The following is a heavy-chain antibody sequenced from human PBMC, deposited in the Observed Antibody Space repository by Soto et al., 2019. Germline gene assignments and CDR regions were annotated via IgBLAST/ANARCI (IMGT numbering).Heavy chain of an antibody. V-gene: IGHV1-46*01. Sequence: QVQLVQSGAEVKKPGASVKVSCKASGYTFINYYMHWVRQAPGQGIEWRGIINPNGGSTTFAQKFQSRVTLTRDTATNTVTMELSSLRSEDTAVYYCAREKWLVRRNDPFDIWGQGTTVSDSS. CDR1: GYTFINYY. J-gene: IGHJ3*02. D-gene: IGHD5-12*01. CDR2: INPNGGST. CDR3: AREKWLVRRNDPFDI.